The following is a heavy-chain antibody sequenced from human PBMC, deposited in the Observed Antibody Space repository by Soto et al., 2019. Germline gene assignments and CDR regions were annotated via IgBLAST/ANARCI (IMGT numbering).Heavy chain of an antibody. J-gene: IGHJ4*02. CDR1: GFTFDDYA. CDR3: AKTTVAGTALDY. D-gene: IGHD6-19*01. Sequence: GGSLRLSCAASGFTFDDYAMHWVRQAPGKGLEWVSGISWNSGSIGYADSVKGRFTISRDNAKNSLYLQMNSLRAEDTALYYCAKTTVAGTALDYWGQGTLVTVSS. V-gene: IGHV3-9*01. CDR2: ISWNSGSI.